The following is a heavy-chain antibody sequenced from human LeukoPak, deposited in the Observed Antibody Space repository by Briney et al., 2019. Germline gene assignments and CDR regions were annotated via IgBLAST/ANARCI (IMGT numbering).Heavy chain of an antibody. J-gene: IGHJ4*02. CDR3: ARLLGYCSGGSCYGFDY. Sequence: GGSLRLSCVASEFTFSSYWMHWVRQAPGKGLVWVSRINSDGSSTTYADSVKGRFTISRDSAKNTLYLQMNSLRAEDTAVYYCARLLGYCSGGSCYGFDYWGQGTLVTVSS. D-gene: IGHD2-15*01. CDR2: INSDGSST. V-gene: IGHV3-74*01. CDR1: EFTFSSYW.